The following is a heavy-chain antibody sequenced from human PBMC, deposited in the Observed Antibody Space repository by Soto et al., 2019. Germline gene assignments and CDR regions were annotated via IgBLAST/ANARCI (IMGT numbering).Heavy chain of an antibody. CDR1: GGSISSGGYS. D-gene: IGHD4-17*01. CDR2: ICHSGST. CDR3: ARGDYGDPYYYGMDV. V-gene: IGHV4-30-2*01. Sequence: QLQLQESGSGLVKPSQTLSLTCAVSGGSISSGGYSWSWIRQPPGKGLEWIGYICHSGSTYYNPSLKSRVTISVDRSKNQFSLKLSSVTAADTAVYYCARGDYGDPYYYGMDVWGQGTTVTVSS. J-gene: IGHJ6*02.